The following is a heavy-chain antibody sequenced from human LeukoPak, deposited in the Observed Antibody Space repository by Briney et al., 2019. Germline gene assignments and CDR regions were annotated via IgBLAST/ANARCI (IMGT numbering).Heavy chain of an antibody. CDR3: ARVIYYSGWFDP. J-gene: IGHJ5*02. V-gene: IGHV4-4*02. CDR1: GGSISSSNW. Sequence: PSGTLSLTCAVSGGSISSSNWWRWVRQPPGKGLEWIGEIHHSGSTNYNPSLKSRVTISVDKSKNQFSLKLSSVTAADTAVYYCARVIYYSGWFDPWGQGTLVTVSS. CDR2: IHHSGST. D-gene: IGHD3-22*01.